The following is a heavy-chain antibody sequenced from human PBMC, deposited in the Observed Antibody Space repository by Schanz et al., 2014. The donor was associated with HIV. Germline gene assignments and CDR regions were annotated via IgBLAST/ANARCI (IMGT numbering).Heavy chain of an antibody. D-gene: IGHD3-10*01. J-gene: IGHJ4*02. CDR2: ISGGGAGT. V-gene: IGHV3-23*04. CDR3: ARGFQGFDY. CDR1: GFTLSSYS. Sequence: VQLVESGGGVVKPGGSLRLSCAASGFTLSSYSMNWVRQAPGKGLEWVSAISGGGAGTYYADSVKGRLTISRDNSKNTLYLQMNSLRAEDTSVYYCARGFQGFDYWGQGTLVTVSS.